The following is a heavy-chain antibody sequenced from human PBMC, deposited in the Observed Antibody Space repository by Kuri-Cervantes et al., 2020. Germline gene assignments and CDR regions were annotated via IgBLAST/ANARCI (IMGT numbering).Heavy chain of an antibody. J-gene: IGHJ3*02. Sequence: GESLKISCAASGFTFSSYGMHWVRQAPGKGLEWVAVISYDGSNKYYADSVKGRFTISRDNSKNTLYLQMNSLRPEDTAVYYCAHITFGGEIAPFDIWGQGTMVTVSS. CDR1: GFTFSSYG. D-gene: IGHD3-16*01. V-gene: IGHV3-30*03. CDR2: ISYDGSNK. CDR3: AHITFGGEIAPFDI.